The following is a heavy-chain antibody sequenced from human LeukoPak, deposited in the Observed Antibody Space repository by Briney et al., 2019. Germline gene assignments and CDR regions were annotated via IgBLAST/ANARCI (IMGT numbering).Heavy chain of an antibody. CDR1: GSSITGPYY. J-gene: IGHJ4*02. CDR2: IYYSGST. D-gene: IGHD1-26*01. CDR3: ARDYTMSGSFLV. Sequence: SETLSLTCSVSGSSITGPYYWGWIRQPPGKGLEWIGNIYYSGSTYYNPSLKSRVTISVDTSKNRFSLKVNSVTAADTAVYYCARDYTMSGSFLVWGQGTLVTVSS. V-gene: IGHV4-38-2*02.